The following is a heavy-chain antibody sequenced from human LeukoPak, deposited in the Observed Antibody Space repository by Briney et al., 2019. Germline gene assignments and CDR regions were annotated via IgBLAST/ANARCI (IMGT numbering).Heavy chain of an antibody. Sequence: PGGSLRLSCAASGFTFSTYWMRWVRQAPGKGLVWVSHINSDGSDASYADSVKGRFTISRDNAKNTLYLQMNSLRAEDTAVYYCAREFYLHSDNYDSGNWGQGTLVTVSS. CDR2: INSDGSDA. V-gene: IGHV3-74*01. CDR3: AREFYLHSDNYDSGN. D-gene: IGHD3-16*01. J-gene: IGHJ4*02. CDR1: GFTFSTYW.